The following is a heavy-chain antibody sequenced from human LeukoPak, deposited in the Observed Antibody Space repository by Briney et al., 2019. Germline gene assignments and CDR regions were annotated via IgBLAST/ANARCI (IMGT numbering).Heavy chain of an antibody. V-gene: IGHV3-48*02. CDR2: ISSSSSTI. Sequence: PGGSLRLSCAASGFTFSGYSMNWVRQAPGKGLEWVSYISSSSSTIYYADSVKGRFTISRDNAKNSLYLQMKSLRDEDTAVYYCAREGYYGSGSYPLQHWDQGTLVTVSS. CDR3: AREGYYGSGSYPLQH. CDR1: GFTFSGYS. J-gene: IGHJ1*01. D-gene: IGHD3-10*01.